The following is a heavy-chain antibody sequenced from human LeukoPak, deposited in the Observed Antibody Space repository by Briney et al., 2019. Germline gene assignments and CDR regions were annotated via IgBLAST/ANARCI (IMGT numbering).Heavy chain of an antibody. CDR1: GGSISSYY. CDR2: IYYGGST. Sequence: SETLSLTCTVSGGSISSYYWSWIRQPPGKGLEWIGYIYYGGSTNYNPSLKSRVTISVDTSKNQFSLKLSSVTAADTAVYYCARDLFSGDSSGYLNAFDIWGQGTMVTVSS. D-gene: IGHD3-22*01. J-gene: IGHJ3*02. V-gene: IGHV4-59*01. CDR3: ARDLFSGDSSGYLNAFDI.